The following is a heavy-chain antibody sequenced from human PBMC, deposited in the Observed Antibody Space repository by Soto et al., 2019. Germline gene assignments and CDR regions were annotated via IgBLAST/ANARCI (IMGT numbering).Heavy chain of an antibody. CDR2: IYWDNGK. D-gene: IGHD1-26*01. CDR1: GFSLSVDGVG. V-gene: IGHV2-5*02. J-gene: IGHJ4*02. CDR3: AHRRATTYDLDTSGPQEEGGFDY. Sequence: QITLRESGPTLVRPTQTLTLTCTFSGFSLSVDGVGVGWIRQPQGKALEWVAIIYWDNGKRYSPSLQSRLSPTTLTTKTQVALTMPNMDPADTATYYCAHRRATTYDLDTSGPQEEGGFDYWGQGILVTVSS.